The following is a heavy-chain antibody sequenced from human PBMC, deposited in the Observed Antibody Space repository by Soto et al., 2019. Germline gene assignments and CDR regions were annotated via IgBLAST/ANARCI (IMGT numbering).Heavy chain of an antibody. CDR3: ARTGILWFGELYDFDY. D-gene: IGHD3-10*01. Sequence: ETLSLTCTVSGGSISSSSYYWGWIRQPPGKGLEWIGSIYYSGSTYYNPSLKSRVTISVDTSKNQFSLKLSSVTAADTAVYYCARTGILWFGELYDFDYWGQGTLVTVSS. CDR2: IYYSGST. CDR1: GGSISSSSYY. V-gene: IGHV4-39*01. J-gene: IGHJ4*02.